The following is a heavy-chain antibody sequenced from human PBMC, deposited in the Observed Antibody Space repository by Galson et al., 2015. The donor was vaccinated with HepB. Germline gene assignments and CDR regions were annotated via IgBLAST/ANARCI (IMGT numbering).Heavy chain of an antibody. CDR3: VRDIGGVFYFDY. V-gene: IGHV3-48*02. D-gene: IGHD2-21*01. CDR2: ISKDGNSK. CDR1: GFAFSSYN. J-gene: IGHJ4*02. Sequence: SLRLSCAASGFAFSSYNMHWARQAPGKGLEWVAFISKDGNSKKYGDAVKGRFTTSRDNAKNSLYLQMNSLRDEDTAVYYCVRDIGGVFYFDYWGQGTLVTVSS.